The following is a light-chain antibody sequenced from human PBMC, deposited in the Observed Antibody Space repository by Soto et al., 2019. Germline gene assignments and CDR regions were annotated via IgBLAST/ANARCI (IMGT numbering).Light chain of an antibody. CDR3: QQRSNWPRT. Sequence: EIVLTQSPATLSLSPGDRATLSCRASQSVSRYFAWYQQKPGQAPTLLIYDASNRATGIPARFGGSGSGTDFTLTISSLEPEDFAVYYCQQRSNWPRTFGQGTKLEIK. CDR2: DAS. V-gene: IGKV3-11*01. CDR1: QSVSRY. J-gene: IGKJ2*01.